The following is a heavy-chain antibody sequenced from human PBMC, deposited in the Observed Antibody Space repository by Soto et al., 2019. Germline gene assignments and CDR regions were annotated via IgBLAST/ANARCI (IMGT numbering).Heavy chain of an antibody. CDR1: GYTFTIYG. Sequence: ASVKVSCKASGYTFTIYGISGVLQSPLQGLEWMGWISAYNGNTNYAQKLQGRVTMTTDTSTSTAYMELRSLRSDDTAVYYCARDGRFLEWLFTLDYWGQGTLVTVSS. V-gene: IGHV1-18*01. J-gene: IGHJ4*02. CDR3: ARDGRFLEWLFTLDY. D-gene: IGHD3-3*01. CDR2: ISAYNGNT.